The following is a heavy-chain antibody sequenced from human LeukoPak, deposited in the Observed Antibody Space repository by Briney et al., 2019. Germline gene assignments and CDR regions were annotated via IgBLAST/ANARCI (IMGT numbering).Heavy chain of an antibody. CDR1: GFTFSRYW. CDR2: IKRDGSEK. J-gene: IGHJ4*02. CDR3: ARVDIVGATPFDY. V-gene: IGHV3-7*01. Sequence: PGGSLRLSCAASGFTFSRYWMSWVRQAPGKGPEWVANIKRDGSEKHYVDSVKGRFTISRDNANNSLYLQMNSLRAEDTAVYYCARVDIVGATPFDYWGQGTLVTVSS. D-gene: IGHD1-26*01.